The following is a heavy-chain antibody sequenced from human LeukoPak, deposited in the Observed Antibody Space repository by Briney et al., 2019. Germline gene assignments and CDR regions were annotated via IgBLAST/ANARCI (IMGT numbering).Heavy chain of an antibody. J-gene: IGHJ5*02. CDR1: GFTFSSYW. V-gene: IGHV3-74*01. CDR3: AREGCSSTSCYANWFDP. Sequence: GGSLRLSCAASGFTFSSYWMHWDRQAQGKGLVWVSRINSDGSSTSYADSVKGRFTISRDNAKNTLYLQMNSLRAEDTAVYYCAREGCSSTSCYANWFDPWGQGTLVTVSS. CDR2: INSDGSST. D-gene: IGHD2-2*01.